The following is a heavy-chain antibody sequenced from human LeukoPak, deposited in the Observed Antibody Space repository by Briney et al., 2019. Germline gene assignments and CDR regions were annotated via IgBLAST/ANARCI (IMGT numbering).Heavy chain of an antibody. CDR1: GYTFTIYD. D-gene: IGHD6-13*01. J-gene: IGHJ4*02. Sequence: ASVNVSCKASGYTFTIYDINWVRQAPGQGLEWMGWMNPNSGNTGYAQKFQGRVTITRNTSISTAYMELRSLRSEDTAVYYCARGGIAAAGTFWWDSRQDDYHLGQDDYWGQGTLVTVSS. V-gene: IGHV1-8*03. CDR3: ARGGIAAAGTFWWDSRQDDYHLGQDDY. CDR2: MNPNSGNT.